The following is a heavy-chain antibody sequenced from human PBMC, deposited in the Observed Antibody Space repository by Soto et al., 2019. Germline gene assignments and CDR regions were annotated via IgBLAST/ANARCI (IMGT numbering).Heavy chain of an antibody. CDR2: IIPIFGTA. CDR1: GGTFSSYA. CDR3: ARAARGGSSGYYYSHFDY. V-gene: IGHV1-69*13. Sequence: SVKVSCKASGGTFSSYAISWVRQAPGQGLEWMGGIIPIFGTANYAQKFQGRVTITADESTSTAYMELSSLRSEDTAVYYCARAARGGSSGYYYSHFDYWGQGTLVTVS. J-gene: IGHJ4*02. D-gene: IGHD3-22*01.